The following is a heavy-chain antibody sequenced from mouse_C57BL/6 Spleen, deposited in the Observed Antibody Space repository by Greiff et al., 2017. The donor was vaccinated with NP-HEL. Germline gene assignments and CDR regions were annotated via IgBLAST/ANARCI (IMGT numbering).Heavy chain of an antibody. CDR1: GYTFTDYY. CDR3: AGSMGYYFDY. CDR2: INPNNGGT. D-gene: IGHD2-3*01. Sequence: EVTLQQSGPELVKPGASVKISCKASGYTFTDYYMNWVKQSHGKSLEWIGDINPNNGGTSYNQKFKGKATLTVDKSSSTAYMELRSLTSEDSAVYYCAGSMGYYFDYWGQGTTLTVSS. V-gene: IGHV1-26*01. J-gene: IGHJ2*01.